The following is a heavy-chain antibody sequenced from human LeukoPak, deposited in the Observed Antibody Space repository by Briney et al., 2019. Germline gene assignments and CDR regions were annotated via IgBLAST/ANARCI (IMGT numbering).Heavy chain of an antibody. V-gene: IGHV3-23*01. CDR3: TTGKQLVPGFSDYYYYYYMDV. D-gene: IGHD6-6*01. CDR2: ISGSGSST. Sequence: PGGSLRLSCAASGFTFSSYAMSWVRQAPGKGPEWVSEISGSGSSTYYADSVKGRFTISRDNSKNTLYLQMNSLRAEDTAVYYCTTGKQLVPGFSDYYYYYYMDVWGKGTTVTVSS. CDR1: GFTFSSYA. J-gene: IGHJ6*03.